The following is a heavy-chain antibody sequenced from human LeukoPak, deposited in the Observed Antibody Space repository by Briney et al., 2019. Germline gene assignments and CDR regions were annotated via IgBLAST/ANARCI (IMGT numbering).Heavy chain of an antibody. V-gene: IGHV1-69*08. CDR3: TRVNLRGSQYNWFDP. J-gene: IGHJ5*02. CDR1: GGTFRSHI. CDR2: ITPIIDSA. D-gene: IGHD1-26*01. Sequence: GASVKVSCKTFGGTFRSHIFSWVRQAPGQGLEWMGKITPIIDSAKYSQKFRGRLTITGDSSTGTAYMELSSLTPEDTALYYCTRVNLRGSQYNWFDPWGQGTLVIVSS.